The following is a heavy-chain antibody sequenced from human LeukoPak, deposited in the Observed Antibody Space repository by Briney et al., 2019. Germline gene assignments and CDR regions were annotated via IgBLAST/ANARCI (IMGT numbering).Heavy chain of an antibody. CDR2: INHSGST. Sequence: SETLSLTCAVYGGSFSGYYWSWIRQPPGKGLEWIGEINHSGSTKYNPSLKSRVTISVDTSKNQFSLKLSSVTAADAAVYFCARMKGVAAAEFWSQGTLVTVSS. CDR3: ARMKGVAAAEF. V-gene: IGHV4-34*01. D-gene: IGHD6-13*01. CDR1: GGSFSGYY. J-gene: IGHJ4*02.